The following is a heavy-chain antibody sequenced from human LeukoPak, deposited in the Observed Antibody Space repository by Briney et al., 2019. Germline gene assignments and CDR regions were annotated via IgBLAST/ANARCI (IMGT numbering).Heavy chain of an antibody. D-gene: IGHD3-16*01. CDR2: IYHTGDT. CDR1: GVSFSDYY. J-gene: IGHJ4*02. CDR3: ARGRHRIDYDPRGRSLVHVYFDN. Sequence: SETLSLTCGVHGVSFSDYYWGWIRQSPGKGLEWIGKIYHTGDTHYNPSLKSRVTISIDTSKNQFSLNVTSLTAADTSVYYCARGRHRIDYDPRGRSLVHVYFDNWGQGSLVTVSS. V-gene: IGHV4-34*01.